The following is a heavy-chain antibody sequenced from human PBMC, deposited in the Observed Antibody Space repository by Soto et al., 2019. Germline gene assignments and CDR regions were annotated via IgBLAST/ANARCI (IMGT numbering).Heavy chain of an antibody. D-gene: IGHD3-10*01. CDR2: IWYDGSNK. CDR3: TTEWYDVLLWFGELLPSV. V-gene: IGHV3-33*01. CDR1: GFTFSSYG. Sequence: GGSLRLSCAASGFTFSSYGMHWVRQAPGKGLEWVAVIWYDGSNKYYADSVKGRFTTSRDNSKNTLYLQMNSLRAEDTAVYYCTTEWYDVLLWFGELLPSVWGQGTLVTVSS. J-gene: IGHJ4*02.